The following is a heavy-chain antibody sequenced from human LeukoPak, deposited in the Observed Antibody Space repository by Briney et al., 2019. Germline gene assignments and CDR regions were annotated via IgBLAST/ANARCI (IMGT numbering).Heavy chain of an antibody. CDR2: VSGSGGST. Sequence: GGSLRLSCAASGFTFSNYAMSWVRQAPGKGLEWVSVVSGSGGSTYYAGSVKGRFTISRDNSKNTLYLQMSSLRAEDTAVYYCAKSLLRYFDWYFDYWGQGTLVTVSS. D-gene: IGHD3-9*01. CDR3: AKSLLRYFDWYFDY. V-gene: IGHV3-23*01. J-gene: IGHJ4*02. CDR1: GFTFSNYA.